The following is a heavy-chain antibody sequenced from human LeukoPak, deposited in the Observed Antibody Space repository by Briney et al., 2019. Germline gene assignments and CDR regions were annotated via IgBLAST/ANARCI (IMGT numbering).Heavy chain of an antibody. CDR2: FSDCGGST. V-gene: IGHV3-23*01. CDR1: GFTLTSYA. Sequence: PGRCLRLSCAPSGFTLTSYAMSWVRQAAGKGREWVSGFSDCGGSTYYADSVKGRFTISRDNSTNTLHLQMNSLRAEDRAAYYCARDETMVRGGPRPYWGQGTLVTISS. CDR3: ARDETMVRGGPRPY. J-gene: IGHJ4*02. D-gene: IGHD3-10*01.